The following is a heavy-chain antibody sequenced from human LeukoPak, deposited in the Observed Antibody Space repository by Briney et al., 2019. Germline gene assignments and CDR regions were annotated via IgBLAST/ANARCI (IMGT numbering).Heavy chain of an antibody. V-gene: IGHV5-51*01. Sequence: GESLKISCKGSGYSFTSYWIGWVRQMPGKGLEWMGIIYPGDSDTRYSSSFQGQVTISADKSISTSYLQWSSLKASDTAMYYCARLGGYCSGGSCYVMAFDIWGQGTMVTVSS. CDR1: GYSFTSYW. CDR2: IYPGDSDT. D-gene: IGHD2-15*01. J-gene: IGHJ3*02. CDR3: ARLGGYCSGGSCYVMAFDI.